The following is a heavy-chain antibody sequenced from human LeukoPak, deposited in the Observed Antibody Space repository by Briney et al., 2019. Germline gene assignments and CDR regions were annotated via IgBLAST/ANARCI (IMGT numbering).Heavy chain of an antibody. CDR2: ISPTGTYI. V-gene: IGHV3-21*06. J-gene: IGHJ4*02. Sequence: GGSLRLSCAASGFTFSSNNMNWVRQAPGKGLEWVSSISPTGTYIYYADSVKGRFTISRDNAKNLLYLQMKSLRAEDTAVYYCARDLDYYDSRSLDSWGQGTLVTVSS. CDR1: GFTFSSNN. CDR3: ARDLDYYDSRSLDS. D-gene: IGHD3-22*01.